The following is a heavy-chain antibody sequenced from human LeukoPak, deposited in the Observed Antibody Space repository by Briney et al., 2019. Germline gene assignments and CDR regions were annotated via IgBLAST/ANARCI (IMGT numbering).Heavy chain of an antibody. Sequence: SVKVSCKASGGTFSSYAVSWVRQAPGQGLEWMGRIIPILGIANYAQKFQGRVTITADKSTSTAYMELSSLRSEDTAVYYCARPYCSSTSCYSQRNAFDIWGQGTMVTVSS. CDR2: IIPILGIA. J-gene: IGHJ3*02. D-gene: IGHD2-2*01. V-gene: IGHV1-69*04. CDR1: GGTFSSYA. CDR3: ARPYCSSTSCYSQRNAFDI.